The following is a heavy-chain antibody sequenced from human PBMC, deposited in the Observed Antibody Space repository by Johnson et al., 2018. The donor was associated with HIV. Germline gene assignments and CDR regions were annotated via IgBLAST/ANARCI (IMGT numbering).Heavy chain of an antibody. CDR3: AKAKVLADDCFNV. V-gene: IGHV3-74*01. D-gene: IGHD2-8*02. CDR1: GFIFSDSW. CDR2: INKDGSAT. Sequence: VQLVESGGGLVQPGGSLRLSCAASGFIFSDSWMHWVRQAPGQGLVWVSRINKDGSATSYADSVKGRFTISRDNAKNTMYLQMNSLRAEDAAKNYCAKAKVLADDCFNVWGQGTVVTVSS. J-gene: IGHJ3*01.